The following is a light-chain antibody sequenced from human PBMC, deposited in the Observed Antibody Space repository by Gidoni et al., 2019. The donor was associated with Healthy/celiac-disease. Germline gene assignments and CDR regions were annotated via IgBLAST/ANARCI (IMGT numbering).Light chain of an antibody. CDR1: QSISSW. CDR2: KSS. V-gene: IGKV1-5*03. Sequence: DIQMTQSPSPLSASVGDRVTIPCRASQSISSWLAWYQQKPGKAPKLLLYKSSSLERGVPSRFSGSGSGTEFTPTNSSLQPDDFATYFCQPYNRYPCTFGQGTKVEIK. CDR3: QPYNRYPCT. J-gene: IGKJ1*01.